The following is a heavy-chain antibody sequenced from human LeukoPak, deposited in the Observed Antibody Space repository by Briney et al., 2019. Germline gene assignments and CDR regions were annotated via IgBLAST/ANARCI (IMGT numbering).Heavy chain of an antibody. Sequence: GGSLRLSCTSSGSTFGDYAVSWFRQAPGKGLEWIGFIRSKAYRGTTEYAASVKGRFAISRDDSKSIAYLQMNSLKTEDTAVYYCTKGAYGYLDYWGQGTLVTVSS. J-gene: IGHJ4*02. D-gene: IGHD4-17*01. CDR1: GSTFGDYA. CDR3: TKGAYGYLDY. V-gene: IGHV3-49*03. CDR2: IRSKAYRGTT.